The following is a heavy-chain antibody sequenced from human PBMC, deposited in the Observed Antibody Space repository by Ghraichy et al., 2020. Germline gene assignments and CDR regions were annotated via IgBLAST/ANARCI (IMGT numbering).Heavy chain of an antibody. CDR2: VYYSGST. Sequence: SETLSLTCTVSGGSISGFYWSWIRQPPGKGLEWIGYVYYSGSTSYNPSLKSRVTISVDTSKNQFSLKLSSETAADTAVYYCARRGSAAYPFDYWGQGTLVTVSS. D-gene: IGHD2-15*01. CDR3: ARRGSAAYPFDY. V-gene: IGHV4-59*01. CDR1: GGSISGFY. J-gene: IGHJ4*02.